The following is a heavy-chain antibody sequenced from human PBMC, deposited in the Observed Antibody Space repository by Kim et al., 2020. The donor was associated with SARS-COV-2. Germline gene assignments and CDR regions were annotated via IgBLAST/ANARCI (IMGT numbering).Heavy chain of an antibody. V-gene: IGHV3-20*03. CDR3: ARGYDYVWGTSRSNEYYFDS. J-gene: IGHJ4*02. Sequence: GRLTISRDNAKNSLYLEMNSLRSEDTALYYCARGYDYVWGTSRSNEYYFDSWGQGTLVTVSS. D-gene: IGHD3-16*02.